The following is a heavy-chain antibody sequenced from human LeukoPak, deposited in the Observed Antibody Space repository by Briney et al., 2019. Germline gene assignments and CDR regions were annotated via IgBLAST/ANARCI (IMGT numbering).Heavy chain of an antibody. CDR3: AGEHIRDYLDRYSNVLKWVIDH. CDR1: GYKLTSYG. V-gene: IGHV1-18*01. J-gene: IGHJ4*02. CDR2: ISGDNANT. Sequence: ASVKVSCKTSGYKLTSYGIIWVRQAPGQGLEWMGRISGDNANTAYAESFQGRVTMTTDASTSTAYMDLRSLRSDDTAVYFCAGEHIRDYLDRYSNVLKWVIDHWGQGTLVIVSS. D-gene: IGHD1-26*01.